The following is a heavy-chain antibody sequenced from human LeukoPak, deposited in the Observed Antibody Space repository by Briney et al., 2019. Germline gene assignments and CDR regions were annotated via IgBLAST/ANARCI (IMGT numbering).Heavy chain of an antibody. CDR1: GGSISSYY. V-gene: IGHV4-59*08. Sequence: SETLSLTCTVSGGSISSYYWSWIRQPPGKGLEWIGYIYYSGSTNYNPSLKSRVTISVDTSKNQFSLKLNSVTAADTAVYYCARTDYGSGSYYDYWGQGTLVTVSS. J-gene: IGHJ4*02. D-gene: IGHD3-10*01. CDR2: IYYSGST. CDR3: ARTDYGSGSYYDY.